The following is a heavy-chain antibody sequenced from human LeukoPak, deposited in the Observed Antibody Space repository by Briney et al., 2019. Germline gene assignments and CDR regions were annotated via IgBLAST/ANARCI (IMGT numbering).Heavy chain of an antibody. CDR2: TYHRSKWYN. CDR1: GDSVSSKSAV. CDR3: ARGGDGYNFYNWFDP. V-gene: IGHV6-1*01. Sequence: SQTLSLTCAISGDSVSSKSAVGNWIRQSPSRGLECLGRTYHRSKWYNEYAVSVKSRITINPDTSKNQFSSQLSSVTPEHTAVYYCARGGDGYNFYNWFDPWGQGTLVTVSS. D-gene: IGHD5-24*01. J-gene: IGHJ5*02.